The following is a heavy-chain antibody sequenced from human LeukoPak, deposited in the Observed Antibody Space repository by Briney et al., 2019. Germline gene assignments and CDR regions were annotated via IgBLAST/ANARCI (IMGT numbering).Heavy chain of an antibody. V-gene: IGHV3-23*01. Sequence: GGSLRLSCAASGFTFSSYSMNWVRQAPGKGLEWVSAISGSGGSTYYADSVKGRFTISRDNSKNTLYLQMNSLRAEDTAVYYCAKDRVVLRFLEWSRSFGYWGQGTLVTVSS. J-gene: IGHJ4*02. CDR3: AKDRVVLRFLEWSRSFGY. D-gene: IGHD3-3*01. CDR2: ISGSGGST. CDR1: GFTFSSYS.